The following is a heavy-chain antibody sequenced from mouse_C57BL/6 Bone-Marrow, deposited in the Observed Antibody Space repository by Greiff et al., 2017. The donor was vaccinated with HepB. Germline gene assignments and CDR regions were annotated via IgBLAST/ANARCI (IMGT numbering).Heavy chain of an antibody. CDR1: GFNIKDDY. Sequence: EVQLQQSGAELVRPGASVKLSCTASGFNIKDDYMHWVKQRPEQGLEWIGWIDPENGDTEYASKFQGKATITADTSSNTAYLQLSSLTSEDTAVYYCTTYGSSSWYFDVWGTGTTVTVSS. V-gene: IGHV14-4*01. CDR3: TTYGSSSWYFDV. D-gene: IGHD1-1*01. CDR2: IDPENGDT. J-gene: IGHJ1*03.